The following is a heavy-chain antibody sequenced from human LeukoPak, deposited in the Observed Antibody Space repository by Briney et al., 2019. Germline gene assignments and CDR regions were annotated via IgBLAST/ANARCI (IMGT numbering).Heavy chain of an antibody. CDR3: AKDRTLWYYYMDV. CDR2: IRYDGSNE. D-gene: IGHD3-10*01. CDR1: GFTFSSYG. J-gene: IGHJ6*03. Sequence: GGSLRLSCAASGFTFSSYGMHWVRQAPGKGLEWVSFIRYDGSNEYYADSVKGRFTISRDNSKNTLYLQMNSLRAEDTAVYYCAKDRTLWYYYMDVWGKGTTVTISS. V-gene: IGHV3-30*02.